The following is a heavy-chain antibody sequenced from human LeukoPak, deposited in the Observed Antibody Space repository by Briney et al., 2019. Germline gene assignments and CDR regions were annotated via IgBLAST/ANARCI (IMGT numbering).Heavy chain of an antibody. D-gene: IGHD3-16*02. CDR3: ARAPGGYVWGSYRYAPFDY. CDR2: INHSGST. J-gene: IGHJ4*02. CDR1: GGSFSGYY. Sequence: KPSETLSLTCAVYGGSFSGYYWSWIRQPPGKGLEWIGEINHSGSTNYNPSLKSRVTISVGTSKNQFSLKLSSVTAADTAVYYCARAPGGYVWGSYRYAPFDYWGQGTLVTVSS. V-gene: IGHV4-34*01.